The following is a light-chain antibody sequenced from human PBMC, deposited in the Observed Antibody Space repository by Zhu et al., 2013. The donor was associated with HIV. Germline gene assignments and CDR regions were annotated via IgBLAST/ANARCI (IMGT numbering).Light chain of an antibody. CDR2: GAS. CDR1: LSISTNY. Sequence: EIVLTQSPGTLSLSPGERGTLSCRASLSISTNYVAWYQQKPGQAPRLLIYGASSRAPGIPDRFSGSGSGTDFTLTITRLEPEDFAVYYCQQYGTSPRTFGQGTKLEIK. J-gene: IGKJ2*01. V-gene: IGKV3-20*01. CDR3: QQYGTSPRT.